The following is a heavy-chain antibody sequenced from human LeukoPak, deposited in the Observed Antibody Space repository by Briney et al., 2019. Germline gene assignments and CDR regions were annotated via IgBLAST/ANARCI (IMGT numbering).Heavy chain of an antibody. Sequence: ASVKVSCKASGYTFTSYGISWVRQAPGQGLEWMGWISAYNGNTNYAQKLQGRVTMTTDTSTSTAYMELSSLRSEDTAVYYCARSAVTYDAFDIWGQGTMVTVSS. D-gene: IGHD4-11*01. CDR2: ISAYNGNT. J-gene: IGHJ3*02. V-gene: IGHV1-18*01. CDR3: ARSAVTYDAFDI. CDR1: GYTFTSYG.